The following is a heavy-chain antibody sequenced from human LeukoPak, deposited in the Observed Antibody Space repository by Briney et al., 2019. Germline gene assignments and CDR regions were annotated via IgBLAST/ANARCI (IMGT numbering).Heavy chain of an antibody. Sequence: GGSLRLSCAASGFTFSSYGMHWVRQAPGKGLEWVAVISYDGSNKYYADSVKGRFTISRDNSKNTLYLQMNSVRAEDTAVYYCAKEPPPRLTVTTDYWGQGTLVTGSS. J-gene: IGHJ4*02. D-gene: IGHD4-17*01. CDR2: ISYDGSNK. V-gene: IGHV3-30*18. CDR3: AKEPPPRLTVTTDY. CDR1: GFTFSSYG.